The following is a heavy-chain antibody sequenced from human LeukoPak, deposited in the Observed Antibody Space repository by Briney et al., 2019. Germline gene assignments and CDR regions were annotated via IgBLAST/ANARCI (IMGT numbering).Heavy chain of an antibody. Sequence: GGPLRLSCAASGFTFSSHEMICLRQATGKGLEWVSYISSSGSTIYHADSVKGRFTISRDNAKNSLYLQMNSLRAEDTAVYYCARECCSSSSCYTPCDAFDFWGQGTMVTVSS. CDR2: ISSSGSTI. CDR3: ARECCSSSSCYTPCDAFDF. CDR1: GFTFSSHE. J-gene: IGHJ3*01. D-gene: IGHD2-2*02. V-gene: IGHV3-48*03.